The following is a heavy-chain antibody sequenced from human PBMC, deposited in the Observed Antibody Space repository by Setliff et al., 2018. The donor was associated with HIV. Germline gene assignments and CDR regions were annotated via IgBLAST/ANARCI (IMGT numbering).Heavy chain of an antibody. J-gene: IGHJ5*02. V-gene: IGHV1-69*13. CDR1: GGTFSTYA. CDR2: IIPIFETA. Sequence: ASVKVSCKASGGTFSTYAISWVRRAPGQGLEWMGGIIPIFETADYAQKFRGRVTITADEYTSTVYMELSRLRSEDTAVYYCALASIVSTARWNHWGRGTLVTVSS. CDR3: ALASIVSTARWNH. D-gene: IGHD1-26*01.